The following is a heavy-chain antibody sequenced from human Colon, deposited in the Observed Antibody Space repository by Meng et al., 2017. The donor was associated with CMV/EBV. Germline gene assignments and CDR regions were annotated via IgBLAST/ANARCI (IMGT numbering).Heavy chain of an antibody. CDR1: GYTFTSHW. J-gene: IGHJ5*02. CDR3: ARHTTLDDWFDP. D-gene: IGHD1-1*01. V-gene: IGHV5-51*01. Sequence: GESLKISCRGSGYTFTSHWIAWVRQKPGKGLEWMGFIYPADSDTAYSPSVQGQVTISVDKSSDTVYLQWDSLKDSDTAPYYCARHTTLDDWFDPWGQGTMVTVSA. CDR2: IYPADSDT.